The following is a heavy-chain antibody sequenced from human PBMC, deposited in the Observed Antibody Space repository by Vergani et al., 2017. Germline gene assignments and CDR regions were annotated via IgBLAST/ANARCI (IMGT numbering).Heavy chain of an antibody. Sequence: QVQLVESGGGVVQPGRSLRLSCAASGFTFSSYAMHWVRQAPGKGLEWVAVISYDGSNKYYADSVKGRFTISRDNSKNTLYLQMNSLRAEDTAVYYCARDQLVVVPAAILDYWGQGTLVTVFS. D-gene: IGHD2-2*01. CDR1: GFTFSSYA. CDR2: ISYDGSNK. CDR3: ARDQLVVVPAAILDY. V-gene: IGHV3-30-3*01. J-gene: IGHJ4*02.